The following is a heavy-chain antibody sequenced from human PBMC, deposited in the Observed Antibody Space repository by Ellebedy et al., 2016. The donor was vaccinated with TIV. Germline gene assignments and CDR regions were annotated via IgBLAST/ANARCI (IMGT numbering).Heavy chain of an antibody. CDR3: ATNGYSGSWYGPRFDY. Sequence: GESLKISCAASGLTFSSYAMTWVRQAPGKGLEWVSSISGSGGSTYYADSVKGRFTISRDNSKNTLYLQMNSLRADDTAVNYCATNGYSGSWYGPRFDYWGQGTLVTVSS. CDR2: ISGSGGST. J-gene: IGHJ4*02. V-gene: IGHV3-23*01. D-gene: IGHD6-13*01. CDR1: GLTFSSYA.